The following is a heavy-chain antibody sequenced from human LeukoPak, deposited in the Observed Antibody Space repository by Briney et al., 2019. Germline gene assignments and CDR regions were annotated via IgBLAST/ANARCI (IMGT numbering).Heavy chain of an antibody. CDR3: VRDFKWAFDY. V-gene: IGHV6-1*01. Sequence: SRALSLTCAISGDSVSSKSVSWSWMRQSPSSGLEYLGRTGCGSTWNTFYSLSVEGRITINADTSRNEVSLRLSSVTPEDTALYYCVRDFKWAFDYWGQGTLLPVLS. CDR1: GDSVSSKSVS. D-gene: IGHD2-8*01. CDR2: TGCGSTWNT. J-gene: IGHJ4*02.